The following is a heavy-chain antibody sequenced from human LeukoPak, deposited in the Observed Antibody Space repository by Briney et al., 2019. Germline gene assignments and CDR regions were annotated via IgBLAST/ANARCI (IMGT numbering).Heavy chain of an antibody. CDR1: GFTFSSYW. Sequence: PGGSLRLSCAASGFTFSSYWMSWVRQAPGKGLEWVANIKQDGSEKYYVDSVKGRFTISRDNAKNSLYLQMNSLRAEDTAVYYCARAGGGAYDFWSGYYGSYWGQGTLVTVSS. CDR3: ARAGGGAYDFWSGYYGSY. CDR2: IKQDGSEK. D-gene: IGHD3-3*01. V-gene: IGHV3-7*01. J-gene: IGHJ4*02.